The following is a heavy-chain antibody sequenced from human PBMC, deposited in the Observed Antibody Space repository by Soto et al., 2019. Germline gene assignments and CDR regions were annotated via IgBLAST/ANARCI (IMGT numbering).Heavy chain of an antibody. CDR1: GFTVSSNY. CDR2: IYSGGST. V-gene: IGHV3-53*01. D-gene: IGHD3-22*01. J-gene: IGHJ4*02. CDR3: ARVPHDSSGYNY. Sequence: GGSLRLSGAASGFTVSSNYISWVRQAPGKGLEWVSVIYSGGSTYYADSVKGRFTISRDNSKNTLYLQMNSLRAEDTAVYYCARVPHDSSGYNYWGQGTLVTVSS.